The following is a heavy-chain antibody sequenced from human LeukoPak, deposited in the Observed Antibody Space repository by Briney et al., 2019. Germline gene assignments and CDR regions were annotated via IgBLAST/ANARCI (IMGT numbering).Heavy chain of an antibody. CDR2: ISSSSSYI. D-gene: IGHD3-16*01. CDR1: GFTFSSYS. Sequence: PGGSLRLSCAASGFTFSSYSMNWVRQAPGKGLEWVSSISSSSSYINYADSVRGRFTISRDNSKNTLYLQMNSLRAEDTAVYYCARGGDHPTYLFQYMDVWGKGTPVTVSS. CDR3: ARGGDHPTYLFQYMDV. V-gene: IGHV3-21*01. J-gene: IGHJ6*03.